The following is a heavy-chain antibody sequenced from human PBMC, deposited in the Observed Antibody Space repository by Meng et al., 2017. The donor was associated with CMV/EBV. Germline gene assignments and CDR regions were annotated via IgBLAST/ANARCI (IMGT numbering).Heavy chain of an antibody. CDR3: AKSYYDFWSGTLGY. CDR2: IYSGGSST. V-gene: IGHV3-23*03. J-gene: IGHJ4*02. CDR1: GFTFSSYA. Sequence: GESLKISCAASGFTFSSYAMSWVRQAPGKGLEWVSVIYSGGSSTYYADSVKGRFTISRDNSKNTLYLQMNSLRAEDTAAYYCAKSYYDFWSGTLGYWGQGTLVTVSS. D-gene: IGHD3-3*01.